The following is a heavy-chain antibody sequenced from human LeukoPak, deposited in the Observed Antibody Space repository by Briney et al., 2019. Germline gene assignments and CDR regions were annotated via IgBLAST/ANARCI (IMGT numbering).Heavy chain of an antibody. CDR1: GFTFSSYS. Sequence: GGSLRLSCAASGFTFSSYSMNWVRQAPGKGLEWVSSISSSSSYIYYADSVKGRFTISRDNAKNSLYLQMNSLRAEDTAVYYCARDRTKIERYFDWSRYYYYYMDVWGKGTTVTVSS. D-gene: IGHD3-9*01. V-gene: IGHV3-21*01. J-gene: IGHJ6*03. CDR3: ARDRTKIERYFDWSRYYYYYMDV. CDR2: ISSSSSYI.